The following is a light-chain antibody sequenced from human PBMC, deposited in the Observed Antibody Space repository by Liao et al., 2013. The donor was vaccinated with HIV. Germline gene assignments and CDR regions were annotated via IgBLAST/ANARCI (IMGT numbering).Light chain of an antibody. V-gene: IGLV3-1*01. CDR1: KLGGKY. CDR3: QTWDTGTGV. CDR2: QDT. Sequence: SYDLTQPPSVSVSPGQTASITCSGDKLGGKYAYWYQQKPGQSPVLVIYQDTKRPSGIPERFSGSNSGTTATLAISGAQALDEADYYCQTWDTGTGVFGTGTKVTV. J-gene: IGLJ1*01.